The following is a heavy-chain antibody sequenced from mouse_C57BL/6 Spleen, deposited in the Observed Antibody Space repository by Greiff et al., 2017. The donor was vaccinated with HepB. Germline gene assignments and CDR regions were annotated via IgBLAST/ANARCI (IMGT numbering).Heavy chain of an antibody. CDR1: GYTFTSYW. V-gene: IGHV1-55*01. D-gene: IGHD1-1*02. CDR2: IYPGSGST. J-gene: IGHJ1*03. CDR3: AREGGSYVRYFDV. Sequence: VQLQQPGAELVKPGASVKMSCKASGYTFTSYWITWVKQRPGQGLEWIGDIYPGSGSTNYNEKFKSKATLTVDTSSSTAYMQLSSLTSEDSAVYYCAREGGSYVRYFDVWGTGTTVTVSS.